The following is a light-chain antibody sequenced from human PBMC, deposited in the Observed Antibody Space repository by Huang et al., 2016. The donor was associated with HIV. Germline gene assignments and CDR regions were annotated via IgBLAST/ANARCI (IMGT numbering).Light chain of an antibody. J-gene: IGKJ2*01. CDR1: QSGRNNY. V-gene: IGKV3D-20*01. CDR3: QQYSTSSYT. Sequence: IVLTQSPATLSLSPGERVTLTCGASQSGRNNYLAWYQQKPGLAPRLLIYDAHVRATGIPDRFSGSGSGTDFTLTISRLEPEDFAMYYCQQYSTSSYTFGQGTKVDI. CDR2: DAH.